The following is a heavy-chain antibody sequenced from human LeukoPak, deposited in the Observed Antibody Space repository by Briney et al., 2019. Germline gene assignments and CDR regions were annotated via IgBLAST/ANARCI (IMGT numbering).Heavy chain of an antibody. CDR1: GGSISSGDYY. D-gene: IGHD3-3*01. V-gene: IGHV4-30-4*01. J-gene: IGHJ6*03. CDR3: ARRPYDFWSGPTQTSYYYYYMDV. CDR2: IYFSGST. Sequence: SETLSLTCTVSGGSISSGDYYWSWIRQPPGKGLEWIGYIYFSGSTYYSPSLKSRLTMSVDTSKNQFSLKLSSVTAADTAVYYCARRPYDFWSGPTQTSYYYYYMDVWGKGTTVTVSS.